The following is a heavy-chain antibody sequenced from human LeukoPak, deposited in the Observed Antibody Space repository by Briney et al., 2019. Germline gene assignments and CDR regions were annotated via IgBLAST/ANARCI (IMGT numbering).Heavy chain of an antibody. CDR1: GDSISSSNCY. CDR2: IYHSGST. J-gene: IGHJ3*02. D-gene: IGHD3-22*01. Sequence: PSETLSFTCTVSGDSISSSNCYWGWIRQPPGKGLEWIGSIYHSGSTYYNPSLKSRVTISVDTSKNQFSLKLSSVTAADTAVYYCATPQNYYDSSGKAMSSLAFDIWGQGTMVTVSS. V-gene: IGHV4-39*01. CDR3: ATPQNYYDSSGKAMSSLAFDI.